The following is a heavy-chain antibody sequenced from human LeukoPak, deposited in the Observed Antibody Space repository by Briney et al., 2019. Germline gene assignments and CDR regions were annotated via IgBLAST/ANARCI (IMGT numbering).Heavy chain of an antibody. J-gene: IGHJ4*02. Sequence: LPGGSLRLSCAASGFTFSDYAMTWVRQAPGKGLEWVATISGSGLMTYYADSVKGRFTVSGDNSKNTLYLQMSSLTAADTAVYYCAKDRSIGTYYTFDHWGQGTLVTVSS. CDR2: ISGSGLMT. V-gene: IGHV3-23*01. D-gene: IGHD1-26*01. CDR3: AKDRSIGTYYTFDH. CDR1: GFTFSDYA.